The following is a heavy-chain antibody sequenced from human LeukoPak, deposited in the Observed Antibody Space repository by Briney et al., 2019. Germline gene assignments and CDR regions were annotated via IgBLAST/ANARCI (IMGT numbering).Heavy chain of an antibody. Sequence: GGSLRLSCAASGFTFSSYGMHWVRQAPGKGLEWVAVISYDGSNKYYADSVKGRFTISRDNSKNTLYLQMNSLRAEDTAVYYCARGFLIGAAAGPYYFDYWGQGTLVTVSS. CDR1: GFTFSSYG. D-gene: IGHD6-13*01. V-gene: IGHV3-30*19. CDR2: ISYDGSNK. J-gene: IGHJ4*02. CDR3: ARGFLIGAAAGPYYFDY.